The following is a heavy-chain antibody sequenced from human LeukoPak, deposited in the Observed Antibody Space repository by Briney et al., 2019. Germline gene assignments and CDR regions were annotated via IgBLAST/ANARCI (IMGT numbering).Heavy chain of an antibody. J-gene: IGHJ4*02. V-gene: IGHV4-59*08. CDR1: GGSISSYY. CDR2: IYYSGST. CDR3: ARHKQSYGSGSYFSVFDY. Sequence: SETLSLTCTVSGGSISSYYWSWIRQPPGKGLEWIGYIYYSGSTNYNPSLKSRVTISVDTSKNQFSLKLSSVTAADTAVYYCARHKQSYGSGSYFSVFDYWGQGTLVTVSS. D-gene: IGHD3-10*01.